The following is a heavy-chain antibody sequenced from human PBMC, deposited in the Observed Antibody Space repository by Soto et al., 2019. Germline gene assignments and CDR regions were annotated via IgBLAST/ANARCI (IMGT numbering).Heavy chain of an antibody. CDR3: ARGVVGATPFDY. J-gene: IGHJ4*02. D-gene: IGHD1-26*01. Sequence: SVKVSCKASGGTFSSYAISWVRQAPGQGLEWMGGIIPIFGTANYAQKFQGRVTITADESTSTAYMELSSLRSEDTAVYYCARGVVGATPFDYWGQGTLVTVSS. V-gene: IGHV1-69*13. CDR2: IIPIFGTA. CDR1: GGTFSSYA.